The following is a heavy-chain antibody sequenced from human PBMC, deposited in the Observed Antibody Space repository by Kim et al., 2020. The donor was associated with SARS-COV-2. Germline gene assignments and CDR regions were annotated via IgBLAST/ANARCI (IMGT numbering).Heavy chain of an antibody. CDR1: GFTFSDYY. J-gene: IGHJ3*02. D-gene: IGHD4-17*01. V-gene: IGHV3-11*01. CDR2: ISSSGSTI. CDR3: ARDKEWTTVTTTDAFDI. Sequence: GGSLRLSCAASGFTFSDYYMSWIRQAPGKGLEWVSYISSSGSTIYYADSVKGRFTISRDNAKNSLYLQMNSLRAEDTAVYYCARDKEWTTVTTTDAFDIWGQGTMVTVSS.